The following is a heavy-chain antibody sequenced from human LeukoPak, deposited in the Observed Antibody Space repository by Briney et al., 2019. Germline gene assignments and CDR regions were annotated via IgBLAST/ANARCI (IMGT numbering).Heavy chain of an antibody. V-gene: IGHV3-23*01. CDR2: ITGSGATT. Sequence: PGGSLRLSCAASGFTFSGHGMNWVRQAPGKGLEWVSGITGSGATTYYADSVKGRFTISRDNSKNTLYLQMNSLRAEDTAVYYCARRAGAYSHPYDYWGQGTLVTVSS. D-gene: IGHD4/OR15-4a*01. CDR1: GFTFSGHG. CDR3: ARRAGAYSHPYDY. J-gene: IGHJ4*02.